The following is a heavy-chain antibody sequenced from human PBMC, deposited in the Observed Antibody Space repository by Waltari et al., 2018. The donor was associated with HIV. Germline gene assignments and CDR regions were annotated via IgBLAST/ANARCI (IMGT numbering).Heavy chain of an antibody. CDR2: LYNEGRT. CDR3: ARMKRSYGSGQARYFYFGMDV. V-gene: IGHV3-53*01. D-gene: IGHD3-10*01. Sequence: EAQLVESGGGLVQPVGSLSLSCAASGFSVSDNYIICVRLAPGKGLQWVSVLYNEGRTQYIDSVKGRLTIFRDNSKNALYLQMNSLRVDDTAVYYCARMKRSYGSGQARYFYFGMDVWGQGTTVIVSS. CDR1: GFSVSDNY. J-gene: IGHJ6*02.